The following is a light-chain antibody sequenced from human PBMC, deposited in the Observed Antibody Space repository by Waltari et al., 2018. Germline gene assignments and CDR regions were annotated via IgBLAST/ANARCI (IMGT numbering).Light chain of an antibody. CDR3: QQYLSTPPT. J-gene: IGKJ1*01. Sequence: PDSLAVSLGERATINCKSSQSVLYSSNNKNYLAWYQQKPGQPPKLLIYWASTRESGVPDRFSGSGSGTDFTLTISSLQAEDVAVYYCQQYLSTPPTFGQGTKVEIK. V-gene: IGKV4-1*01. CDR1: QSVLYSSNNKNY. CDR2: WAS.